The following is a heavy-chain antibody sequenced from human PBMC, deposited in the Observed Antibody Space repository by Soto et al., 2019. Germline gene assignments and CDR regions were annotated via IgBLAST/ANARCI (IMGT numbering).Heavy chain of an antibody. D-gene: IGHD6-19*01. CDR3: ARDQAEYSSGWYGEFDP. Sequence: GGSLRLSCAASGFTFSSYAMHWVRQAPGKGLEWVAVISYDGSNKYYADSVKGRFTISRDNSKNTLYLQMNSLRAEDTDVYYCARDQAEYSSGWYGEFDPWGQGTLVTVSS. J-gene: IGHJ5*02. CDR2: ISYDGSNK. CDR1: GFTFSSYA. V-gene: IGHV3-30-3*01.